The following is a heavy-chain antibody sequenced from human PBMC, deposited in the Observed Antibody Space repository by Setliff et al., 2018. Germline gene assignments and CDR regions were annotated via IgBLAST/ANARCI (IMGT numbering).Heavy chain of an antibody. D-gene: IGHD5-18*01. CDR3: ATFRGYTYGYDY. J-gene: IGHJ4*02. CDR2: FSGYNSNT. V-gene: IGHV1-18*01. Sequence: GASVKVSCKASGFTFKTYSFSWIRQAPGQGLEWVGWFSGYNSNTIYAQNFQGRVTMTTDASTNTAYMELRSLGSDDTAVYYCATFRGYTYGYDYWGQGTLVTVSS. CDR1: GFTFKTYS.